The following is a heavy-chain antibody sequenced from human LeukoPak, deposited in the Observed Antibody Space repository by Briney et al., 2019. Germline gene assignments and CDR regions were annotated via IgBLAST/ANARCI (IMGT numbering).Heavy chain of an antibody. J-gene: IGHJ4*02. CDR3: ARDRGDYYFDY. CDR1: GYTFISYG. V-gene: IGHV1-18*01. D-gene: IGHD6-25*01. Sequence: ASVKVSCKASGYTFISYGITWVRQAPGQGLEWMGWIGRNNGNTKFAQKFQGRVTMTTDTSTATAYMELRSLRPDDTAVYFCARDRGDYYFDYWGQGTLVSVSS. CDR2: IGRNNGNT.